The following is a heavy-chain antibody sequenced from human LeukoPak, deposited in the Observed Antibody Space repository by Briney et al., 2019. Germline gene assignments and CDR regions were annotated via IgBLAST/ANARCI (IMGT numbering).Heavy chain of an antibody. Sequence: ASVKVSCKASGYTFTSYGISWVRQAPGQGLEWMGWISAYNGNTNYAQKLQGRVTMTTDTSTSTAYMELRSLRSDDTAVYYCARGPEVVAAPAGGMDVWGQGTTVTVSS. J-gene: IGHJ6*02. CDR2: ISAYNGNT. V-gene: IGHV1-18*01. CDR1: GYTFTSYG. CDR3: ARGPEVVAAPAGGMDV. D-gene: IGHD2-15*01.